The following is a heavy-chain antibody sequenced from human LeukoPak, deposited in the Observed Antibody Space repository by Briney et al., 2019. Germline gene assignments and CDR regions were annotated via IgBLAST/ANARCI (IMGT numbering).Heavy chain of an antibody. V-gene: IGHV1-2*02. J-gene: IGHJ4*02. CDR3: ARCLGYCSSTSCYTLGYYFDY. D-gene: IGHD2-2*02. Sequence: ASVKVSCKAPGYTFTGYYMHWVRQAPGQGLEWMGWINPNSGGTNYAQKFQGRVTMTRDTSISTAYMELSRLRSDDTAVYYCARCLGYCSSTSCYTLGYYFDYWGQGTLVTVSS. CDR2: INPNSGGT. CDR1: GYTFTGYY.